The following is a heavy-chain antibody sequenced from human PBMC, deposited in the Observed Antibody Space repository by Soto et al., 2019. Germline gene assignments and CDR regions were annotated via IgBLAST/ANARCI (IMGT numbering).Heavy chain of an antibody. J-gene: IGHJ5*02. CDR2: ISGSGGST. D-gene: IGHD1-26*01. CDR1: GFTFSSYA. Sequence: EVQLLESGGGLVQPGGSLRLSCAASGFTFSSYAMSWVRQAPGKGLEWVSAISGSGGSTYYADSVKGRFTISRDNSKNTLYLQMNSLRAEDTAVYYCAKVPGATPANGLFWFDPWGQGTLVTVSS. CDR3: AKVPGATPANGLFWFDP. V-gene: IGHV3-23*01.